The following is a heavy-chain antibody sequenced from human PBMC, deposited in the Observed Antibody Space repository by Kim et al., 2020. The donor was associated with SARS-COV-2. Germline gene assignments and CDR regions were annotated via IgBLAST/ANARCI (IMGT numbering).Heavy chain of an antibody. CDR2: ISGSGGST. Sequence: GGSLRLSCAASGFTFSSYAMSWVRQAPGKGLEWVSAISGSGGSTYYADSVKGRFTISRDNSKNTLYLQMNSLRAEDTAVYYCAKDSRPLWFGEDDYWGQGTLVTVSS. D-gene: IGHD3-10*01. CDR1: GFTFSSYA. J-gene: IGHJ4*02. V-gene: IGHV3-23*01. CDR3: AKDSRPLWFGEDDY.